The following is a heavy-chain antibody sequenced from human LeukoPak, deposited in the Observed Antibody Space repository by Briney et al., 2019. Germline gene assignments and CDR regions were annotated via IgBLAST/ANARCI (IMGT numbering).Heavy chain of an antibody. CDR3: ARVMHDYGDY. CDR1: GGTFSSYA. CDR2: IIPIFGTA. V-gene: IGHV1-69*13. Sequence: GASVKVSCKASGGTFSSYAISRVRQAPGQGLERMGGIIPIFGTANYAQKFQGRVTITADESTSTAYMELSSLRSEDTAVYYCARVMHDYGDYWGQGTLVTVSS. J-gene: IGHJ4*02.